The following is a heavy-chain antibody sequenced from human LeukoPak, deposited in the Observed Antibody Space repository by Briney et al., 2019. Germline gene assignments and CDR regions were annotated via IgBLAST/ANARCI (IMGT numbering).Heavy chain of an antibody. CDR2: ISANNGNT. V-gene: IGHV1-18*01. Sequence: ASVKVSCKASGYTFTRYGISWVRQAPGQGLEGMGWISANNGNTNSAQKFQGRVTMTTDTSTNIAYMELRSLRSDDTAVYYCARDFFHGHCAGLSCFLLDYWGQGSLVIVSS. CDR3: ARDFFHGHCAGLSCFLLDY. CDR1: GYTFTRYG. D-gene: IGHD2-8*02. J-gene: IGHJ4*02.